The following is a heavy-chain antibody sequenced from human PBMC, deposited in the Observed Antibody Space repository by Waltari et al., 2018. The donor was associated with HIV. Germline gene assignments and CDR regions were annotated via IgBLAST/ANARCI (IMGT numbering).Heavy chain of an antibody. CDR1: GYTFTYRY. V-gene: IGHV1-45*02. D-gene: IGHD6-13*01. CDR2: ITPFNGNT. J-gene: IGHJ3*02. Sequence: QMQLVQSGAEVKKTGYSVKVSCKASGYTFTYRYLHWVRQAPGQALEWMGWITPFNGNTNYAQKFQDRVTITRDRSMSTAYMELSSLRSEDTAMYYCARSGQQLDAFDIWGQGTMVTVSS. CDR3: ARSGQQLDAFDI.